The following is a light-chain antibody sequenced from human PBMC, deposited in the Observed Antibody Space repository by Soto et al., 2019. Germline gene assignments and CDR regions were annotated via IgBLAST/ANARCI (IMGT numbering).Light chain of an antibody. CDR1: SSNIGAGYD. Sequence: QSVLTQPPSVSEAPGQRVTISCTGSSSNIGAGYDVHWYQQLPGTAPKLLIYVNSNRPSGVPDRFSGSKSGTSASLAITGLQAEDEADYYCQSYDNSLSGVVFGGGTKLTVL. J-gene: IGLJ2*01. CDR3: QSYDNSLSGVV. CDR2: VNS. V-gene: IGLV1-40*01.